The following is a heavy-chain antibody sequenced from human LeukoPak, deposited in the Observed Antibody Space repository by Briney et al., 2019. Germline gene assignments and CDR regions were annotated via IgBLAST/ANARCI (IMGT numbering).Heavy chain of an antibody. J-gene: IGHJ4*02. Sequence: GWSLRLSCAASGFTFSSYAMHWVRQAPGKGLEYVSAISSNGGSTYYANSVKGRFTISRDNSKNTLYLQMGSLRAEDMAVYYCARDRGIVVVPAALDYWGQGTLVTVSS. CDR1: GFTFSSYA. CDR2: ISSNGGST. CDR3: ARDRGIVVVPAALDY. V-gene: IGHV3-64*01. D-gene: IGHD2-2*01.